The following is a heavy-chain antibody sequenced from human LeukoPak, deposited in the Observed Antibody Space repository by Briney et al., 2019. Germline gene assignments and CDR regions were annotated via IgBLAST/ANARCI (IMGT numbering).Heavy chain of an antibody. CDR1: GGSFSGYY. Sequence: PSETLSLTCAVYGGSFSGYYWSWIRQPPGKGLEWIGEIDHSGSTNYNPSLKSRVTISVDTSKNQFSLKLSSVTAADTAVYYCARGRGYYYYYMDVWGKGTTVTVSS. CDR2: IDHSGST. D-gene: IGHD5-12*01. J-gene: IGHJ6*03. V-gene: IGHV4-34*01. CDR3: ARGRGYYYYYMDV.